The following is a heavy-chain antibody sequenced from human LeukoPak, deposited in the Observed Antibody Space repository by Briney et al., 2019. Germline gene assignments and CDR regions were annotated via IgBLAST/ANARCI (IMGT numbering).Heavy chain of an antibody. CDR3: TTLPAKLWLTYFDY. Sequence: GGSLRLSCAASGFTFSDAWMSWVRQAPGKGLEWVGRIKSKPDGGTTDYAAPVKGRFTISRDDSKNTLYLPTNSLKTEDTAVYYCTTLPAKLWLTYFDYWGQGTLVTVSS. CDR1: GFTFSDAW. V-gene: IGHV3-15*01. J-gene: IGHJ4*02. CDR2: IKSKPDGGTT. D-gene: IGHD5-18*01.